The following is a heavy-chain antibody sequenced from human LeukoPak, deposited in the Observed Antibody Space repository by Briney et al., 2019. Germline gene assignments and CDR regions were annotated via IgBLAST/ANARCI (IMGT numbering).Heavy chain of an antibody. D-gene: IGHD2-8*02. Sequence: GGSLRLSRAASGFTFDNYNMNWVRQAPGKGLEWVSSISSGTNYIFEADSVKGRFTVTKDTALNSLSLQMNSLSADDTAVYYCARSAGGNYFDYWDQGTLVTVSS. CDR2: ISSGTNYI. CDR1: GFTFDNYN. J-gene: IGHJ4*02. CDR3: ARSAGGNYFDY. V-gene: IGHV3-21*01.